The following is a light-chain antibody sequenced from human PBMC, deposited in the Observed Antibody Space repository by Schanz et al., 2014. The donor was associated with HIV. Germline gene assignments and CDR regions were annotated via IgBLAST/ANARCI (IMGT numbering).Light chain of an antibody. CDR1: QGISSA. CDR2: DAS. CDR3: QQYNSYPS. Sequence: AIQLTQSPSSLSASVGDRVTITCRASQGISSALAWYQQKPGKAPKLLIYDASSLESGVPSRFSGSGSGTEFTLTISSLQPDDFATYYCQQYNSYPSFGQGTKVEIK. J-gene: IGKJ1*01. V-gene: IGKV1-13*02.